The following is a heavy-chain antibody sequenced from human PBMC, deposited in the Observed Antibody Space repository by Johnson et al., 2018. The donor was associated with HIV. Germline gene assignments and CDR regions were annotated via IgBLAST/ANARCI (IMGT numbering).Heavy chain of an antibody. CDR1: GFIFSSYS. V-gene: IGHV3-30*02. Sequence: QVLLVESGGGVVQPGRSLRLSCGASGFIFSSYSMHWVRQAPGKGLEWVAFIRYDGSNKYYADSVKGRFTISRDNSKNTLYLQMNSLRAEDTAVYYCARERGYDILTGSHAFDIWGQGTMVTVSS. CDR2: IRYDGSNK. D-gene: IGHD3-9*01. J-gene: IGHJ3*02. CDR3: ARERGYDILTGSHAFDI.